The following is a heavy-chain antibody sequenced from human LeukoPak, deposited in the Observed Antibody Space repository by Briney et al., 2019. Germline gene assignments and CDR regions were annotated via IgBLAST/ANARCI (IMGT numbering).Heavy chain of an antibody. Sequence: GGSLRLSCAASGFTFSAHYLDWVRQAPGKGLEWVGRSRNKANSYTTEYAASVRGRFTISRDDSKNSLYLQMHSLKIEDTAVYYCIRVNNGYAKDFDYWGQGTLVTVSS. J-gene: IGHJ4*02. CDR1: GFTFSAHY. CDR2: SRNKANSYTT. V-gene: IGHV3-72*01. D-gene: IGHD2-8*01. CDR3: IRVNNGYAKDFDY.